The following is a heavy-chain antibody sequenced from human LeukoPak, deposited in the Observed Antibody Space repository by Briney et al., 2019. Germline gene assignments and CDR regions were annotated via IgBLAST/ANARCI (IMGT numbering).Heavy chain of an antibody. Sequence: EASVTVSCTASGGTFSSYRISWVRQAPGQGLEWMGGIIPIIGTADYTQTFQDRVTITADDSTTTAYMELRSLRSDDTAIYYCARDVVGSYGTKALDDWGQGTLVIVSA. CDR3: ARDVVGSYGTKALDD. CDR2: IIPIIGTA. J-gene: IGHJ4*02. CDR1: GGTFSSYR. V-gene: IGHV1-69*13. D-gene: IGHD2-21*01.